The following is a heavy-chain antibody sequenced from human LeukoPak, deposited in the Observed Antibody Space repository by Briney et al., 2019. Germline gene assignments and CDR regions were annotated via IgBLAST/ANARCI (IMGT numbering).Heavy chain of an antibody. CDR3: ARVAVGATFDF. CDR2: INGKGDSA. J-gene: IGHJ4*02. D-gene: IGHD1-26*01. CDR1: GFTFDDYA. V-gene: IGHV3-20*04. Sequence: PGGSLRLSCAASGFTFDDYAMNWVRHAPGKGLEWVSGINGKGDSAGYAVSVKGRFTISRDNAKNSLHLQMNSLRAEDTALYYCARVAVGATFDFWGQGTLVTVS.